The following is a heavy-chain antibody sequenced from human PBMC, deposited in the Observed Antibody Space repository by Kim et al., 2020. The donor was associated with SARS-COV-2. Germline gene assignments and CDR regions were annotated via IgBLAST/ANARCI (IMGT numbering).Heavy chain of an antibody. CDR3: ARDLYSKVEVWFDP. Sequence: GGSLRLSCAASGFTFSDYYMSWIRQAPGKGLEWVSYISSSGSTIYYADSVKGRFTISRDNAKNSLYLQMNSLRAEDTAVYYCARDLYSKVEVWFDPWGQGTLVTVSS. J-gene: IGHJ5*02. V-gene: IGHV3-11*01. CDR2: ISSSGSTI. D-gene: IGHD4-4*01. CDR1: GFTFSDYY.